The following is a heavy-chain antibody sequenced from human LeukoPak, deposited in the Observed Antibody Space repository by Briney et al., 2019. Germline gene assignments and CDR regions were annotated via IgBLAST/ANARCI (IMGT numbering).Heavy chain of an antibody. D-gene: IGHD6-13*01. Sequence: GASVKVSCKASGYTFTGYYMHWVRQAPGQGLEWMGWINPNSGGTNYAQKFQGRVTMTRDTSISTAYMELSRLRPDDTAVYYCAREAAAGTRSQNAFDIWGQGKMVTVSS. J-gene: IGHJ3*02. CDR1: GYTFTGYY. V-gene: IGHV1-2*02. CDR2: INPNSGGT. CDR3: AREAAAGTRSQNAFDI.